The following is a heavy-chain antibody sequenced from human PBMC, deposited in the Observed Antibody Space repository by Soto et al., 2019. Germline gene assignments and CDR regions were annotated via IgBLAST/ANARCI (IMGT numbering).Heavy chain of an antibody. CDR2: VYYTGRT. Sequence: LSLTCTVSGGSVSSGTYYWSWIRQPPGKGLEWVGFVYYTGRTNYNPSLKSRVTISVDTSRNQFSLMMTSVTAADTAVYYCARDFDYFDSWGHGSLVTVSS. V-gene: IGHV4-61*01. D-gene: IGHD3-3*01. J-gene: IGHJ4*01. CDR1: GGSVSSGTYY. CDR3: ARDFDYFDS.